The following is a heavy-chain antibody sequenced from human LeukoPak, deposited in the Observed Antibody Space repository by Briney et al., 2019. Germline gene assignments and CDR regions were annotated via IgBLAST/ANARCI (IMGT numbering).Heavy chain of an antibody. CDR3: ATGVHGIAAAGDYYFDY. D-gene: IGHD6-13*01. Sequence: SETLSLTCTVSGGSIRSYYWSWIRQPPGKGLEWIGYMYYRGNTNYNPSLKSRVTISVDTPKNQFSLKLSSVTAADTAVYYCATGVHGIAAAGDYYFDYWGQGTLVTVSS. V-gene: IGHV4-59*01. CDR2: MYYRGNT. CDR1: GGSIRSYY. J-gene: IGHJ4*02.